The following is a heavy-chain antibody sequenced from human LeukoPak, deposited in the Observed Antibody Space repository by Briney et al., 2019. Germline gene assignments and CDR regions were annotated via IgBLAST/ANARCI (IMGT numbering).Heavy chain of an antibody. CDR3: AKKTGDSSGYYRRYYFDY. J-gene: IGHJ4*02. V-gene: IGHV3-30*02. D-gene: IGHD3-22*01. Sequence: GGSLRLSCAASGFTFDDYGMSWVRQAPGKGLEGVAFIRYDGSNKYYADSVKGRFTISRDNSKNTLYLQMNSLRAEDTAVYYCAKKTGDSSGYYRRYYFDYWGQGTLVTVSS. CDR1: GFTFDDYG. CDR2: IRYDGSNK.